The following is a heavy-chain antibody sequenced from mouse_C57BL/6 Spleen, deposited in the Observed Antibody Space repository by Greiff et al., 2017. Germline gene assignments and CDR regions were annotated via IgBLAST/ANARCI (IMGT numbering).Heavy chain of an antibody. CDR1: GFNIKDDY. J-gene: IGHJ4*01. D-gene: IGHD2-4*01. Sequence: EVQLQQSGAELVRPGASVKLSCTASGFNIKDDYMHWVKQRPEQGLEWIGWIDPENGDTEYASKFQGKATITADTSSNTAYLQLSSLTSEDSAVYFCATDYPYYAMDYWGQGTSVTVSS. V-gene: IGHV14-4*01. CDR2: IDPENGDT. CDR3: ATDYPYYAMDY.